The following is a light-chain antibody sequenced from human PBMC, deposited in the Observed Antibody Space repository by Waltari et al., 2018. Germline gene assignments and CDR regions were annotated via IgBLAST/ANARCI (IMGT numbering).Light chain of an antibody. V-gene: IGLV1-40*01. CDR2: GNT. CDR3: QSYDNTISGSV. J-gene: IGLJ3*02. Sequence: QSVLTQPPSLSGAPRQRVTISCPGSSSKIRAPHDVPWYQQFPGPVPRLLIYGNTKRPSGVPDRFSGSKSGTSASLAITGLQADDEADYYCQSYDNTISGSVFGGGTKLTVL. CDR1: SSKIRAPHD.